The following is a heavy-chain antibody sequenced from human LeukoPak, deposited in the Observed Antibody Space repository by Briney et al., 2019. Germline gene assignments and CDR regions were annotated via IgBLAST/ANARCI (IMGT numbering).Heavy chain of an antibody. J-gene: IGHJ5*02. D-gene: IGHD2-15*01. V-gene: IGHV1-18*04. CDR1: GYTFTNYD. CDR3: ARDSRAAWLDP. Sequence: ASVKVSCKASGYTFTNYDITWVRQAPGRGLEWMGGMNTNNGNTNYAQRLQGRITMTTDTSTNTAYMELRSLKSDDTAVYYCARDSRAAWLDPWGQGTLVTVSS. CDR2: MNTNNGNT.